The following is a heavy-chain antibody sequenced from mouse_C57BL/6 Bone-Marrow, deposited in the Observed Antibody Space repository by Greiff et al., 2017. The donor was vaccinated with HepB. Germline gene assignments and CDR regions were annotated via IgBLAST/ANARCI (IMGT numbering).Heavy chain of an antibody. CDR1: GYTFTDYD. D-gene: IGHD2-3*01. V-gene: IGHV1-15*01. Sequence: VQLQQSGAELVRPGASVTLSCKASGYTFTDYDMHWVKQTPVHGLEWIGAIDPETGGTAYNQKFKGKAILTADKSSSTAYMELRSLTSEDSAVYYFTRSIYDGYYEVMDYWGQGTSVTVSS. CDR2: IDPETGGT. J-gene: IGHJ4*01. CDR3: TRSIYDGYYEVMDY.